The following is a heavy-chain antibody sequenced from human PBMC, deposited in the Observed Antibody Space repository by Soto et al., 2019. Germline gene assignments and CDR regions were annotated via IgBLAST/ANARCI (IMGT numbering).Heavy chain of an antibody. D-gene: IGHD6-13*01. CDR2: ISAYNGNT. CDR3: ARGGVLEQQLDRTNFDD. V-gene: IGHV1-18*01. CDR1: GYTFTSYG. J-gene: IGHJ4*02. Sequence: QVQLVQSGAEVKKPGASVKVSCKASGYTFTSYGISWVRQAPGQGLEGMGWISAYNGNTNYAQKLQGRVTMTTDTSTRTAYRELRSLRSDDTAVYYCARGGVLEQQLDRTNFDDWGQGTLVTVSS.